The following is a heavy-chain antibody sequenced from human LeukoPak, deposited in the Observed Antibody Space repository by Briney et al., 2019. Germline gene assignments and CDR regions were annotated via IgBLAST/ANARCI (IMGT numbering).Heavy chain of an antibody. CDR2: TYYRSQWYN. CDR1: GDSVSSNSAA. CDR3: ARGGQGDGYSADDAFDI. J-gene: IGHJ3*02. Sequence: SQTLSLTCAISGDSVSSNSAAWNWIRQSPSRGLEWLGRTYYRSQWYNDYAVSLKSRININPDTSKNQFSLQLNSVTPEDTAVYYCARGGQGDGYSADDAFDIWGQGTMVTVSS. V-gene: IGHV6-1*01. D-gene: IGHD5-24*01.